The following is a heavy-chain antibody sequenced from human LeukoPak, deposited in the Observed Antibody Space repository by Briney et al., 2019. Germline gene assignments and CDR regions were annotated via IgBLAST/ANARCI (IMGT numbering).Heavy chain of an antibody. Sequence: GGSLRLSCAASGFTFSSYGMHWVRQAPGKGLEWVAFIRYDGSNKYYADSVKGRFTISRDNSKNTLYLQMNSLRAEDTAVYYCVKDFFVVVPAANWFDPWGQGTLVTVSS. CDR2: IRYDGSNK. D-gene: IGHD2-2*01. CDR3: VKDFFVVVPAANWFDP. J-gene: IGHJ5*02. V-gene: IGHV3-30*02. CDR1: GFTFSSYG.